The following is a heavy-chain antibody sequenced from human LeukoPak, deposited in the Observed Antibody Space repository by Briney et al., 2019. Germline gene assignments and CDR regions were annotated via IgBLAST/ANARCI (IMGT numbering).Heavy chain of an antibody. J-gene: IGHJ4*02. CDR1: GGTFSSYA. V-gene: IGHV1-69*13. Sequence: SVKVSCKASGGTFSSYAISWVRQAPGQGLEWMGGIIPIFGTANYAQKFQGRVTITADESTSTAYMELSSLRSEDTAVYYCARPGLYSGYAIDFWGQGTLVTVSS. CDR3: ARPGLYSGYAIDF. D-gene: IGHD5-12*01. CDR2: IIPIFGTA.